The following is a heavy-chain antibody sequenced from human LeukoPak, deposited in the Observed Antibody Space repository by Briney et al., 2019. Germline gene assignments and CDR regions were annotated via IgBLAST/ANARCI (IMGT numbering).Heavy chain of an antibody. V-gene: IGHV3-30*02. CDR2: IRYDGSNK. CDR1: GFTFSSYG. CDR3: AKVYHYDYDAFDI. J-gene: IGHJ3*02. D-gene: IGHD3-22*01. Sequence: GGSLRLSCAASGFTFSSYGMNWVRQAPGKGLEWVTFIRYDGSNKYYADSVKGRFTISRDNSKNTLYLQMNSMRAEDTAVYYCAKVYHYDYDAFDIWGQGTMVTVSS.